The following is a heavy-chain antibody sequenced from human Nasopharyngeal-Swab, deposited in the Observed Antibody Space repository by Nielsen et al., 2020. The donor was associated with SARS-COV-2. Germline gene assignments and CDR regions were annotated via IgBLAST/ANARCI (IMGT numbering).Heavy chain of an antibody. Sequence: GGSLRLSCAASGFTFSSYGMHWVRQAPSKGLEWVAVIWYDGSNKYYADSVKGRFTISRDNSKNTLYLQMNSLRAEDTAVHYCANLGGIAVAGPYYGMDVWGQGTTVTVSS. J-gene: IGHJ6*02. CDR3: ANLGGIAVAGPYYGMDV. CDR1: GFTFSSYG. V-gene: IGHV3-33*06. D-gene: IGHD6-19*01. CDR2: IWYDGSNK.